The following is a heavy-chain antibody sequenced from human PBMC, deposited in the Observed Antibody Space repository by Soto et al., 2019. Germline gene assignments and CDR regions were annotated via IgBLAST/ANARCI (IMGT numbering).Heavy chain of an antibody. Sequence: PWETLSLTCTVSGGSLNSDSYYWCCMRTPPGKALEWIGLIYYTGITNYNPSLKSRVTISLDTSSNQFSLKLNSVTAANTAVFYCASDDSYAPADLDHWGQGIRVTVSS. CDR3: ASDDSYAPADLDH. J-gene: IGHJ4*02. CDR1: GGSLNSDSYY. CDR2: IYYTGIT. D-gene: IGHD1-26*01. V-gene: IGHV4-61*01.